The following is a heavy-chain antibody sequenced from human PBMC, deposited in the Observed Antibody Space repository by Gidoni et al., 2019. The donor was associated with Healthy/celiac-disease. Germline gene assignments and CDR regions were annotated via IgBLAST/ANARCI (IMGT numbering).Heavy chain of an antibody. CDR3: ARDLPESIVVVTASLDY. CDR1: GFTFNIYG. J-gene: IGHJ4*02. CDR2: IWYDGSNK. V-gene: IGHV3-33*01. D-gene: IGHD2-21*02. Sequence: QVQLVASGGGVVQPGRSLRLSCAASGFTFNIYGMHWVRQAPGKGLEWVAVIWYDGSNKYYADSVKGRFTISRDNSKNTLYLQMNSLRAEDTAVYYCARDLPESIVVVTASLDYWGQGTLVTVSS.